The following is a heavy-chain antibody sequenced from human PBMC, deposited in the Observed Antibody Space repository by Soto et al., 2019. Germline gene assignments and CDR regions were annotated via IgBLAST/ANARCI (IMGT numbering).Heavy chain of an antibody. CDR2: ISAYNGNT. D-gene: IGHD3-3*01. J-gene: IGHJ6*02. Sequence: GASVKVSCKASGYTFTSYGISWVRQAPGQRLEWMGRISAYNGNTNYAQKHQGRVTMTTDTSTSTAYMERRSLRSDDTAVYYCARAKGYDFWSGRDYYYYGMDVWGQGTTDTVSS. CDR3: ARAKGYDFWSGRDYYYYGMDV. V-gene: IGHV1-18*01. CDR1: GYTFTSYG.